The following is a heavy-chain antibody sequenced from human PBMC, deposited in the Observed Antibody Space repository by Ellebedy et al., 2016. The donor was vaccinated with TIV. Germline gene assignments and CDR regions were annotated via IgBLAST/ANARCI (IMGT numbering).Heavy chain of an antibody. Sequence: GESLKISCAASGFTFSTYWMHWVRQAPGKGLVWVSRINSDGSSTTYADSVKGRFTISRDNAKNTLDLQMNSLRAEDTAVYYCARVPGGNKNFDYWGQGTLVTVSS. D-gene: IGHD4-23*01. V-gene: IGHV3-74*01. CDR3: ARVPGGNKNFDY. J-gene: IGHJ4*02. CDR2: INSDGSST. CDR1: GFTFSTYW.